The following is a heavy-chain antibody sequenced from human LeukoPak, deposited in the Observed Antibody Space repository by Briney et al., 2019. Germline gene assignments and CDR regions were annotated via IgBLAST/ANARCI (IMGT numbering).Heavy chain of an antibody. V-gene: IGHV1-2*02. D-gene: IGHD3-3*01. CDR1: GYTFTGYY. CDR3: ARDLLGWLSAFDI. CDR2: INPNSGGT. Sequence: GASVKVSCKASGYTFTGYYMHWVRQAPGQGLEWMGWINPNSGGTNYAQKFQGRVTMTRDTSISTAYMELSRLRSDDTAVYHCARDLLGWLSAFDIWGQGTMVTVSS. J-gene: IGHJ3*02.